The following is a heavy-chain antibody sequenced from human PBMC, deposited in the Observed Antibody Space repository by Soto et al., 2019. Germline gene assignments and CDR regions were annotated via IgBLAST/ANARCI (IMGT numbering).Heavy chain of an antibody. CDR3: AKAGGPTYNYYGVEV. Sequence: GGSLRLSCAASGFTFSSYGMHWVRQAPGKGLEWVAVISYDGSEKYYADSVKGRFTISRDNSKNTLYLQMNSLRAEDTAVFYCAKAGGPTYNYYGVEVWGPGPTVTDSS. CDR1: GFTFSSYG. D-gene: IGHD1-1*01. J-gene: IGHJ6*02. V-gene: IGHV3-30*18. CDR2: ISYDGSEK.